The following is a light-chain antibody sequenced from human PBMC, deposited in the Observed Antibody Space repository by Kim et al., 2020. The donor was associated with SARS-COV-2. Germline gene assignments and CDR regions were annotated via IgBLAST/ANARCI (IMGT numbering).Light chain of an antibody. V-gene: IGKV3-15*01. J-gene: IGKJ1*01. CDR3: QQYNNCPWT. CDR1: QSVSSN. Sequence: VSPGERATLSCSASQSVSSNLAWYQQKPGQAPRLLIYGASTRATGIPARFSGSGSGTEFTLTISSLQSEDFAVYYCQQYNNCPWTFGQGTKVDIK. CDR2: GAS.